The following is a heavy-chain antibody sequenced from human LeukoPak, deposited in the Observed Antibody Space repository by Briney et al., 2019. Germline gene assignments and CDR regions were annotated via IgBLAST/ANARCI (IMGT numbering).Heavy chain of an antibody. D-gene: IGHD3-10*01. CDR3: ARVLLWFGEPLDY. V-gene: IGHV1-69*05. CDR2: IIPIFGTA. CDR1: GGTFSSYA. Sequence: SVKVSCKASGGTFSSYAISWVRQAPGQGLEWMGGIIPIFGTANYAQKFQGRVTMTRNTSISTAYMELSSLRSEDTAVYYCARVLLWFGEPLDYWGQGTLVTVSS. J-gene: IGHJ4*02.